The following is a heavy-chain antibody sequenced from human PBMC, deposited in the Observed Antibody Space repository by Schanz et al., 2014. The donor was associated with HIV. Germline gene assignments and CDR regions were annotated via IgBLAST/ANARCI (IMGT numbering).Heavy chain of an antibody. CDR2: IWYDGSKK. D-gene: IGHD2-2*01. V-gene: IGHV3-30*04. CDR3: ARGPSLVIVPAATDPRFDY. Sequence: QVQLVESGGGVVQPGRSLRLSCAASGFTFSSYAMHWVRQAPGKGREWVAVIWYDGSKKYYADSVKGRFTISRDNSKNTLYLQMNSLRAEDTAVYYCARGPSLVIVPAATDPRFDYWGQGTLVTVSS. J-gene: IGHJ4*02. CDR1: GFTFSSYA.